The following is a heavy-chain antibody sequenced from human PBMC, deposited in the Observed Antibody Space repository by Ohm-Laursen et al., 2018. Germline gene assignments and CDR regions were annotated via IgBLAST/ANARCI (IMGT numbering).Heavy chain of an antibody. V-gene: IGHV3-23*01. Sequence: SLRLSCAASGFTFSSYVMTWVRQAPGKGLEWVSAISGSGADAYYAGSVKGRFTISRDKSKNTVYLQMSSLRAEDTAVYYCARDRAYSHGYAWYFEYWGQGTLVIVSA. D-gene: IGHD5-18*01. CDR1: GFTFSSYV. CDR3: ARDRAYSHGYAWYFEY. CDR2: ISGSGADA. J-gene: IGHJ4*02.